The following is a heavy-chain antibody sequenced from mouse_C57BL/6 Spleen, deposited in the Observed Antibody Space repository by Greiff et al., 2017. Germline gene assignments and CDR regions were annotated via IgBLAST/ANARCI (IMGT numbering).Heavy chain of an antibody. J-gene: IGHJ2*01. CDR2: IDPSDSYT. Sequence: QVQLQQSGAELVKPGASVKLSCKASGYTFTSYWMQWVKQRPGQGLEWIGEIDPSDSYTNYNQKFKGKATLTVDTSSSTAYMQLSSLTSEDSAVYYCARRGDYYYGSSLFDYWGQGTTLTVSS. D-gene: IGHD1-1*01. V-gene: IGHV1-50*01. CDR1: GYTFTSYW. CDR3: ARRGDYYYGSSLFDY.